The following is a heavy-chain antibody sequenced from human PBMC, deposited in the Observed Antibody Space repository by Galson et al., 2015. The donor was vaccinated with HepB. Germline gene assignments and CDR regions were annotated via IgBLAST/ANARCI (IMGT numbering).Heavy chain of an antibody. CDR3: ARARDVLLWFGGAFDI. CDR2: ISSSSSYI. Sequence: SLRLSCAASGFTFSSYSMNWVRQAPGKGLEWVSSISSSSSYIYYADSVKGRFTISRDNAKNSLYLQMNSLRAEDTAVYYCARARDVLLWFGGAFDIWGQGTMVTVSS. J-gene: IGHJ3*02. CDR1: GFTFSSYS. V-gene: IGHV3-21*01. D-gene: IGHD3-10*01.